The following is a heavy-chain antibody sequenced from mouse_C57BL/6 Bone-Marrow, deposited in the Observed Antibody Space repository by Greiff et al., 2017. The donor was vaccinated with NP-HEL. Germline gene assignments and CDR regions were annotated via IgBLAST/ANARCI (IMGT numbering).Heavy chain of an antibody. D-gene: IGHD2-1*01. CDR3: ARYGNYVDWYFDV. Sequence: EVQRVESGGGLVQPGGSLSLSCAASGFTFTDYYMSWVRQPPGKALEWLGFIRNKANGYTTEYSASVKGRFTISRDNSQSILYLQMNALRAEDSATYYCARYGNYVDWYFDVWGTGTTVTVSS. V-gene: IGHV7-3*01. CDR1: GFTFTDYY. CDR2: IRNKANGYTT. J-gene: IGHJ1*03.